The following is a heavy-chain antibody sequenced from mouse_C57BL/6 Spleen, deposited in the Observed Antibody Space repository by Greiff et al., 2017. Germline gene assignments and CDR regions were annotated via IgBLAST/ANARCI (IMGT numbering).Heavy chain of an antibody. CDR2: IHPSDSDT. D-gene: IGHD3-2*02. Sequence: SGAELVKPGASVKVSCKASGYTFTSYWMHWVKQRPGQGLEWIGRIHPSDSDTNYNQKFKGKATLTVDKSSSTAYMQLSSLTSEDSAVYYCAILGSSGYWFAYWGQGTLVTVSA. CDR3: AILGSSGYWFAY. CDR1: GYTFTSYW. V-gene: IGHV1-74*01. J-gene: IGHJ3*01.